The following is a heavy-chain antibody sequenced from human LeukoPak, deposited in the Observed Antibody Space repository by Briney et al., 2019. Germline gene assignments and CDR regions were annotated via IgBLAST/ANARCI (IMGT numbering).Heavy chain of an antibody. CDR3: AKPRMFYSDY. V-gene: IGHV3-30-3*02. CDR2: ISYDGSNK. J-gene: IGHJ4*02. CDR1: GFTFSSYA. Sequence: GGSLRLSCAASGFTFSSYAMHWVRQAPGKGLEWVAVISYDGSNKYYADSVKGRFTISRDNSKNTLYLQMNSLRAEDTAVYYCAKPRMFYSDYWGQGTLVTVSS. D-gene: IGHD3-10*02.